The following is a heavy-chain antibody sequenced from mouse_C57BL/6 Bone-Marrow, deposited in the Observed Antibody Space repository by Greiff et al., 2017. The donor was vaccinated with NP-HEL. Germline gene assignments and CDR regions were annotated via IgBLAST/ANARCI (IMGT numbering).Heavy chain of an antibody. CDR1: GYTFTSYW. CDR2: IYPGSGGT. D-gene: IGHD1-1*01. Sequence: QVHVKQSGAELVKPGASVKMSCKASGYTFTSYWITWVKQRPGQGLEWIGDIYPGSGGTNYNEKFKSKATLTVDTSSSTAYMQLSSLTSEDSAVYYCAREGEVYYGSSVRPAWFAYWGQGTLVTVSA. V-gene: IGHV1-55*01. CDR3: AREGEVYYGSSVRPAWFAY. J-gene: IGHJ3*01.